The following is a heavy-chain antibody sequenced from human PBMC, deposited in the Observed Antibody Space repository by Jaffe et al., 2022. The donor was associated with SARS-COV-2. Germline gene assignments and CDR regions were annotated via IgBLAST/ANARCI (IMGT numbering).Heavy chain of an antibody. V-gene: IGHV3-9*01. CDR2: ISWNSGSI. D-gene: IGHD2-15*01. Sequence: EVQLVESGGGLVQPGRSLRLSCAASGFTFDDYAMHWVRQAPGKGLEWVSGISWNSGSIGYADSVKGRFTISRDNAKNSLYLQMNSLRAEDTALYYCAKDIKGGCSGGSCYYHYYGMDVWGQGTTVTVSS. CDR3: AKDIKGGCSGGSCYYHYYGMDV. J-gene: IGHJ6*02. CDR1: GFTFDDYA.